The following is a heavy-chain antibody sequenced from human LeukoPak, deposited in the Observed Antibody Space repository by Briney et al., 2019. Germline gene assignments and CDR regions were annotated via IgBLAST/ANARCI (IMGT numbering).Heavy chain of an antibody. CDR2: ISGSGGST. V-gene: IGHV3-23*01. D-gene: IGHD3-10*01. J-gene: IGHJ4*02. Sequence: GGSLRLSCAASGFTFSSYAMSWVRQAPGKGLEWVSAISGSGGSTYYVDSVKGRFTISRDNSKNTLYLQMNSLRAEDTAVYYCAKAVWFGELFGPVDYWGQGTLVTVSS. CDR1: GFTFSSYA. CDR3: AKAVWFGELFGPVDY.